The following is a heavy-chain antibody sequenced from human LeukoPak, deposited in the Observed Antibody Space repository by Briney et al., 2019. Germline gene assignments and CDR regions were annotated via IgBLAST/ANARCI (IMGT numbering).Heavy chain of an antibody. CDR3: ARHRLCGDCYPPPNFDY. Sequence: GESLKISCKGSGYSFTSYWIGWVRQMPGKGLEWMGIIYPGDSDTRYSPSFQGQVTTSADKSISTAYLQWSSLKASDTAMYYCARHRLCGDCYPPPNFDYWGQGTLVTVSS. D-gene: IGHD2-21*02. CDR2: IYPGDSDT. J-gene: IGHJ4*02. V-gene: IGHV5-51*01. CDR1: GYSFTSYW.